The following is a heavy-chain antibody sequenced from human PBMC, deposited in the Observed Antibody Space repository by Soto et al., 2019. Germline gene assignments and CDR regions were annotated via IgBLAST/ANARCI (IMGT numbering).Heavy chain of an antibody. CDR1: GYTFTSYG. D-gene: IGHD4-17*01. V-gene: IGHV1-18*01. CDR2: ISAYNGNT. CDR3: ARDYGDYGHYYYCMDV. J-gene: IGHJ6*02. Sequence: QVQLVQSGAEVRKPGASVKVSCKASGYTFTSYGISWVRQAPGQGLVWMGWISAYNGNTNYAQKLQGRVTMTTDTSTSTAYMELRSLRSDATAVYYCARDYGDYGHYYYCMDVWGQGTTVTVSS.